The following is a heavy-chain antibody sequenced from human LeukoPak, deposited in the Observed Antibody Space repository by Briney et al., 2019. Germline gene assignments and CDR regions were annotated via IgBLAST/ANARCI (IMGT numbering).Heavy chain of an antibody. J-gene: IGHJ4*02. Sequence: PGRSLRLSCAASGFTFSSYAMHWVRQAPGKGLEWVAVISYDGSNKYYADSVKGRFTISRDNSKNTLYLQVNSLRAEDTAVYYCARERGSIAALGDYWGQGTLVTVSS. CDR3: ARERGSIAALGDY. D-gene: IGHD6-6*01. CDR2: ISYDGSNK. CDR1: GFTFSSYA. V-gene: IGHV3-30-3*01.